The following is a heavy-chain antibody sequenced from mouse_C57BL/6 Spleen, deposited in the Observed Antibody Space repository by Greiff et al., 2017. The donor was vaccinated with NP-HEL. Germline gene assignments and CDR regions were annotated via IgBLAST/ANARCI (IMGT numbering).Heavy chain of an antibody. CDR1: GFNIKDYY. D-gene: IGHD1-1*01. V-gene: IGHV14-2*01. J-gene: IGHJ2*01. CDR2: IDPEDGET. Sequence: EVKLQQSGAELVKPGASVKLSCTASGFNIKDYYMHWVKQRTEQGLEWIGRIDPEDGETKYAPKFQGKATITADTSSNTAYLQLSSLTSEDTAVYYCARPLSFITTVVAPFDYWGQGTTLTVSS. CDR3: ARPLSFITTVVAPFDY.